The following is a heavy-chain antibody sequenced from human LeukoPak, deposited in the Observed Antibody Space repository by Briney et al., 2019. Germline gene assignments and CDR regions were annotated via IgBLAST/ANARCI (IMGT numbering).Heavy chain of an antibody. CDR2: INSDATGT. D-gene: IGHD2/OR15-2a*01. V-gene: IGHV3-74*03. CDR1: GYTFGGHW. J-gene: IGHJ6*02. Sequence: GGSLRLSCAASGYTFGGHWIHWVRQAPGKGLEWVSRINSDATGTMDADSVKGRFTTSRDNAKNTAYLQMNSLRAEDTAVYYCARGRYFALDVWGQGTTVTVSS. CDR3: ARGRYFALDV.